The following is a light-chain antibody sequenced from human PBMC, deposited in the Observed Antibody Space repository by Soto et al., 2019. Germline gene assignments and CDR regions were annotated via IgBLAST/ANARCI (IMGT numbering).Light chain of an antibody. CDR2: GAS. CDR1: QSVSGN. V-gene: IGKV3-15*01. Sequence: EIVMTQSTATLSVSPGERATLSCRASQSVSGNLAWYQQSPGQAPRPLLYGASTRATGIPARFSGSGSGTEFTLTISSLQSEDFAVNYCQQYKNWPPLTFGGGTKVELK. J-gene: IGKJ4*01. CDR3: QQYKNWPPLT.